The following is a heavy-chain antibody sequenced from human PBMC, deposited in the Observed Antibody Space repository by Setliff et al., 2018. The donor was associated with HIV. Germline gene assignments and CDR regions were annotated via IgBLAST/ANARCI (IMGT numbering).Heavy chain of an antibody. J-gene: IGHJ4*02. Sequence: PSETLSLTCSVSGVSINRTDHYWGWIRQSPGKGLEWIGYIYYSGSTYYNPSLNSRVTISIDTSKTQFSLNLTSVTDSDTAVYYCARQGGYNSPLMVWGQGKLVTVSS. CDR1: GVSINRTDHY. CDR3: ARQGGYNSPLMV. V-gene: IGHV4-30-4*08. CDR2: IYYSGST. D-gene: IGHD3-10*01.